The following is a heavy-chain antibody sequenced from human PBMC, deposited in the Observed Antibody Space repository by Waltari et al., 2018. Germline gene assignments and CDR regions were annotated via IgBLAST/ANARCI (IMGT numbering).Heavy chain of an antibody. CDR3: ARGFVVVPAASGHNWFDP. D-gene: IGHD2-2*01. J-gene: IGHJ5*02. CDR2: TYYRSKWYN. CDR1: GDSVSSNSAA. Sequence: QVQLQQSGPGLVKPSQTLSLTCAISGDSVSSNSAAWNWIRQSPSRGLEWLGRTYYRSKWYNDYAVSVKSRITINPDTSKNQFSLQLNSVTPEDTAVYYCARGFVVVPAASGHNWFDPWGQGTLVTVSS. V-gene: IGHV6-1*01.